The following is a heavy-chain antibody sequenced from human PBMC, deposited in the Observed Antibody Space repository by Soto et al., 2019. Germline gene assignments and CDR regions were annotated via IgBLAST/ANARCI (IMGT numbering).Heavy chain of an antibody. J-gene: IGHJ6*02. CDR3: AREKILYVELRGRYYYGMDV. V-gene: IGHV6-1*01. CDR1: GDSVSSNSAA. Sequence: PSQTLSLTCAISGDSVSSNSAAWNWIRQSPSRGLEWLGRTYYRSKWYNDYAVSVKGRITINPDTSKNQFSLQLNSVTPEDTAVYYCAREKILYVELRGRYYYGMDVWGQGTTVTVSS. CDR2: TYYRSKWYN. D-gene: IGHD1-7*01.